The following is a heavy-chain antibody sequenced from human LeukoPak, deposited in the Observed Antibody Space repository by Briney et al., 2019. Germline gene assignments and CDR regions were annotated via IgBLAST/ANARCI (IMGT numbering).Heavy chain of an antibody. Sequence: PSETLSLTCTVSGGSISSSSYYWGWIRQPPGKGLEWIGSIYYSGSTYYNPSLKSRVTISVDTSKSQFSLKLSSVTAADTAVYYCARADGIRHYYYMDVWGKGTTVTVSS. CDR3: ARADGIRHYYYMDV. CDR1: GGSISSSSYY. V-gene: IGHV4-39*07. D-gene: IGHD1-14*01. J-gene: IGHJ6*03. CDR2: IYYSGST.